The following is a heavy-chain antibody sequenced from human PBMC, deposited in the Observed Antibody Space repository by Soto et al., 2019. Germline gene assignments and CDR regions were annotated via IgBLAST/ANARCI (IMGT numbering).Heavy chain of an antibody. CDR2: MNPNSGNT. Sequence: ASVKVSCKASGYTFTSYDINCVRQATGQGLEWMGWMNPNSGNTGYAQKFQGRVTMTRNTSISTAYMELSSLRSEDTAVYYCARASSSWFNDAFDIWGQGTMVTVSS. CDR1: GYTFTSYD. V-gene: IGHV1-8*01. D-gene: IGHD6-13*01. CDR3: ARASSSWFNDAFDI. J-gene: IGHJ3*02.